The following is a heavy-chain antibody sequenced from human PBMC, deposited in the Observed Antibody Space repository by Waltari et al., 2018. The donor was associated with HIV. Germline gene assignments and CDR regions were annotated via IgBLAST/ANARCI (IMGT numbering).Heavy chain of an antibody. V-gene: IGHV3-15*01. CDR3: TSARRGLNRYFGMDV. J-gene: IGHJ6*02. CDR1: GLTFGDAW. CDR2: IKSKTDGGTR. D-gene: IGHD3-16*02. Sequence: EVQLVESGGGLVKPGGYLRVSWEGCGLTFGDAWMRGVRQAPGKGLEWVGRIKSKTDGGTRDYAGPVKGRFTISRDDSNNTLYLQMNSLKTEDTGLYYCTSARRGLNRYFGMDVWGQGTSVTVSS.